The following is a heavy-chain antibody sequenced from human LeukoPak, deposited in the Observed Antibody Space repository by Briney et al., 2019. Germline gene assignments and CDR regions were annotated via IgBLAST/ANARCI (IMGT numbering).Heavy chain of an antibody. CDR2: ISKDGSRR. J-gene: IGHJ6*02. CDR1: AFTFSNYA. V-gene: IGHV3-30*03. CDR3: ARGPRVLMVYVPTYGMDV. Sequence: GGSLRLSCTASAFTFSNYAMHWVRQAPGKGLEWVAVISKDGSRRFFPDSVKGRFTISRDNSNNTLYLQMNSLRAEDTAVYYCARGPRVLMVYVPTYGMDVWGQGTTVTASS. D-gene: IGHD2-8*01.